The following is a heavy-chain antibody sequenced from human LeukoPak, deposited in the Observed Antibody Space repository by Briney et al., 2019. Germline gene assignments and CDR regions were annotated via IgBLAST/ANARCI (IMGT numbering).Heavy chain of an antibody. Sequence: GGSLRLSCAASGFSFSSYRMNWVRQAPGKGLEWVSYISSSSGTIYYADSVKGRFTISRDNAKNSLYLQMNSLRDEDTAVYYCARVFSPNYYPDYWGQGTLVTVSS. CDR1: GFSFSSYR. D-gene: IGHD1-1*01. CDR2: ISSSSGTI. J-gene: IGHJ4*02. CDR3: ARVFSPNYYPDY. V-gene: IGHV3-48*02.